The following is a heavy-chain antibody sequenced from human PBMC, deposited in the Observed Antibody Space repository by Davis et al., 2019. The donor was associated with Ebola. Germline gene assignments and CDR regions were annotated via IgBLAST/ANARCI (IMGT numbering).Heavy chain of an antibody. CDR1: GFTFSNYW. CDR3: AKAGFNNWIFYGMDV. CDR2: IRPDGSEE. V-gene: IGHV3-7*01. Sequence: GESLKISCAASGFTFSNYWMSWVRQAPGKGLEWVANIRPDGSEEQYVDSLKGRINISRDNAKNSLYLQVDSLRAEDTAVYYCAKAGFNNWIFYGMDVWGKGTTVTVSS. J-gene: IGHJ6*04. D-gene: IGHD1-20*01.